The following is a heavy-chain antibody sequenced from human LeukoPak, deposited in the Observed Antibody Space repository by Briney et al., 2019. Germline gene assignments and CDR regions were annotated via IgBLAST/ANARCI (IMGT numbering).Heavy chain of an antibody. J-gene: IGHJ6*03. Sequence: ASVKVSCRASGGTFSSHAIAWVRQAPGQGPEWMGGIIPISGTADYAQKFQGGVTITTDQSTSTAYMELSSLTSDDTAVYYCARGLQYQLLKALRYYYMDVWGEGTTVTVSS. CDR3: ARGLQYQLLKALRYYYMDV. D-gene: IGHD2-2*01. V-gene: IGHV1-69*05. CDR2: IIPISGTA. CDR1: GGTFSSHA.